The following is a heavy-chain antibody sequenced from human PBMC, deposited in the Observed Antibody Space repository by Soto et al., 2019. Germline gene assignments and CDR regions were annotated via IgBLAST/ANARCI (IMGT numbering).Heavy chain of an antibody. J-gene: IGHJ4*02. D-gene: IGHD6-19*01. CDR2: IYPGDSDT. V-gene: IGHV5-51*07. Sequence: TGASQKISSKGSGYSFTSYWIGWVHQMPGKGLEWMGIIYPGDSDTKYSPSFQGQVTISADKSISTAYLQWSSLKASDTAMYYCARHGQWLVRPVDYWGQGTLVTVSS. CDR1: GYSFTSYW. CDR3: ARHGQWLVRPVDY.